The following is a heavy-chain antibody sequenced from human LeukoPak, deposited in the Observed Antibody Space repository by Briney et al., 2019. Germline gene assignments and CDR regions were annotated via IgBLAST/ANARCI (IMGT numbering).Heavy chain of an antibody. D-gene: IGHD3-10*01. V-gene: IGHV3-74*01. CDR3: ARGYYYGSGSYYKVRYYYYYYGMDV. J-gene: IGHJ6*02. Sequence: PGGSLRLSCAASGFTFSSYSMNWVRQAPGKGLVWVSRINSDGSSTSYADSVKGRFTISRDNAKNTLYLQMNSLRAEDTAVYYCARGYYYGSGSYYKVRYYYYYYGMDVWGQGTTVTVSS. CDR2: INSDGSST. CDR1: GFTFSSYS.